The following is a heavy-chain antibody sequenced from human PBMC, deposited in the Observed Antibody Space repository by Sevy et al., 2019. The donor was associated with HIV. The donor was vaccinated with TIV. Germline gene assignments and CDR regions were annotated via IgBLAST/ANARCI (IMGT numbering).Heavy chain of an antibody. CDR3: ARDHYYYDSSGYYSNWFDP. CDR2: IYYSGST. J-gene: IGHJ5*02. V-gene: IGHV4-30-4*01. Sequence: SETLSLTCTVSGGSISSGDYYWSWIRQPPGKGLEWIGYIYYSGSTYYNPSLKSRVTISVDTSKNQFSLKLSSVTAADTAVYYCARDHYYYDSSGYYSNWFDPWGQRTLVTVSS. CDR1: GGSISSGDYY. D-gene: IGHD3-22*01.